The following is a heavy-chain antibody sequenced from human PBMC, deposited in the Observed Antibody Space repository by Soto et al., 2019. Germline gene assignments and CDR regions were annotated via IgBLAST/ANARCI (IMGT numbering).Heavy chain of an antibody. CDR3: FREHSYSYTGMDV. D-gene: IGHD1-26*01. CDR2: IRSKANSYAT. Sequence: AETLRLTCDASGCSFSRGDKYWARVRQAYGKGWVWVGRIRSKANSYATAYAASVNGRFIISRDDSKTTAYLQMSSLKIEDTAVYYCFREHSYSYTGMDVWGQGTTVTVSS. J-gene: IGHJ6*02. CDR1: GCSFSRGD. V-gene: IGHV3-73*01.